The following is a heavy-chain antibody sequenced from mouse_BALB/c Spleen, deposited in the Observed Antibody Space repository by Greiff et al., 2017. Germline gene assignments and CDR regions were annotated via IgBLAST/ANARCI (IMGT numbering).Heavy chain of an antibody. Sequence: QVQLQQPGAELVRPGASVKLSCKASGYTFTSYWINWVKQRPGQGLEWIGTIYPSDSYTNYNQKFKDKATLTVDKSSSTAYMQLSSPTSEDSAVYYCTRSRYGNYNYAMDYWGQGTSVTVSS. CDR2: IYPSDSYT. CDR1: GYTFTSYW. CDR3: TRSRYGNYNYAMDY. J-gene: IGHJ4*01. V-gene: IGHV1-69*02. D-gene: IGHD2-10*02.